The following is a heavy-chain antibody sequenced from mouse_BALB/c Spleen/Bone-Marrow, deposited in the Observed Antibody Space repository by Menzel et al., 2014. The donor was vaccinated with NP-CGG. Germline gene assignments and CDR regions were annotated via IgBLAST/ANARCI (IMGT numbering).Heavy chain of an antibody. CDR1: GYTFTSYW. CDR3: ARKYYGSSYVWYFVV. CDR2: INPSNGRI. D-gene: IGHD1-1*01. Sequence: QVQLQQSGAELVKPGASVKLSCKASGYTFTSYWMQWVKQRPGQGLEWIGEINPSNGRINYNEKFKSKATLTVDKSSSTAYMQLSSLTSEDSAVYYCARKYYGSSYVWYFVVWGAGTTVTVSS. V-gene: IGHV1S81*02. J-gene: IGHJ1*01.